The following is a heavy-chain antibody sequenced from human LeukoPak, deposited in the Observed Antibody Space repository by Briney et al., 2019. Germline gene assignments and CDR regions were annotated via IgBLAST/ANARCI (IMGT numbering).Heavy chain of an antibody. V-gene: IGHV3-23*01. CDR3: AKEVEMATIPWYYFDY. Sequence: GGSLRLSCAASGFTFSSYAMSWVRQAPGKGLEWVSAISGSGGSTYYADSVKGRFTFSRDNSKNTLYLQMNSLRAEDTAVYYCAKEVEMATIPWYYFDYWGQGTLVTVSS. CDR1: GFTFSSYA. CDR2: ISGSGGST. J-gene: IGHJ4*02. D-gene: IGHD5-24*01.